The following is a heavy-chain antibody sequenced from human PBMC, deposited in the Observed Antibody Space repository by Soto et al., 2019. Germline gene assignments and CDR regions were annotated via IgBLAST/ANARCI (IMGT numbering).Heavy chain of an antibody. V-gene: IGHV4-39*07. CDR2: IYYSGST. CDR1: GCSISSSSYY. CDR3: AITYYYDSSGSPNAFDI. J-gene: IGHJ3*02. D-gene: IGHD3-22*01. Sequence: SETLSLTCTVSGCSISSSSYYWGWIRQPPGKGLEWIGSIYYSGSTNYNPSLKSRVTISVDTSKNQFSLKLSSVTAADTAVYYCAITYYYDSSGSPNAFDIWGQGTMVTVSS.